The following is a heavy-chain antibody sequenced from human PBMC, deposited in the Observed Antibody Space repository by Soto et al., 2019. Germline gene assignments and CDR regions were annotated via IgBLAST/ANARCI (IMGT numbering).Heavy chain of an antibody. Sequence: GGSLRLSCAASGFTFSSYAMSWVRQAPGKGLEWVSAISGSGGSTYYADSVKGRFTISRDNSKNTLYLQMNSLRAEDTAVYYRAKAWYDGRYFDWLPEYWGQGTLVTVSS. CDR3: AKAWYDGRYFDWLPEY. CDR1: GFTFSSYA. J-gene: IGHJ4*02. D-gene: IGHD3-9*01. CDR2: ISGSGGST. V-gene: IGHV3-23*01.